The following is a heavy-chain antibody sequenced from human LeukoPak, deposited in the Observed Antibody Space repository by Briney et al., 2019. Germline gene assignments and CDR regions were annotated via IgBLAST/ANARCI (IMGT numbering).Heavy chain of an antibody. Sequence: SETPSLTCTVSGGSISSGGYYWSWIRQPPGKGLEWIGSIYYSGSTYYNPSLKSRVTISVDTSKNQFSLKLSSVTAADTAVYYCARHRGENYYYYYMDVWGKGTTVTVSS. V-gene: IGHV4-39*01. CDR3: ARHRGENYYYYYMDV. CDR1: GGSISSGGYY. CDR2: IYYSGST. J-gene: IGHJ6*03. D-gene: IGHD3-16*01.